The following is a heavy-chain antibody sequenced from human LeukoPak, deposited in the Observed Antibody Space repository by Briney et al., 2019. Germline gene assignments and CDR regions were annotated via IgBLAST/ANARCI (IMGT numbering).Heavy chain of an antibody. CDR3: ARDGGRRAVATSVRAFDI. J-gene: IGHJ3*02. D-gene: IGHD5-12*01. CDR2: IYTSGST. V-gene: IGHV4-4*07. CDR1: GGSISSYY. Sequence: SETLSLTCTVSGGSISSYYWSWIRQPAGKGLEWIGRIYTSGSTNYNPSLKSRVTMSVDTSKNQFSLKLSSVTAADTAVYYCARDGGRRAVATSVRAFDIWGQGTMVTVSS.